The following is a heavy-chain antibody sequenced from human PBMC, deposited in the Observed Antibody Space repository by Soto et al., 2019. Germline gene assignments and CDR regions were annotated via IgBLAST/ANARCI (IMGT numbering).Heavy chain of an antibody. Sequence: QVQLVQSGAEVKKPGSSVKVSCKASGGTFSSYTISWVRQAPGQGLEWMGRIIPILGIANYAQKFQGRVKIXXDKSTSTAYMELSSLRSEDTAVYYCAPPDGYNGTGWGQGTLVTVSS. CDR3: APPDGYNGTG. CDR2: IIPILGIA. V-gene: IGHV1-69*02. J-gene: IGHJ4*02. D-gene: IGHD5-12*01. CDR1: GGTFSSYT.